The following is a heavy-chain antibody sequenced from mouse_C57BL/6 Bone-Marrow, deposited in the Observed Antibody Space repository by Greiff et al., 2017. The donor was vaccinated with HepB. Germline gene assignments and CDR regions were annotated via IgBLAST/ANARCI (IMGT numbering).Heavy chain of an antibody. Sequence: QVQLQQSGSELRSPGSSVKLSCKDFDSEVFPIAYMSWVRQKPGHGFEWIGGILPSIGRTIYGEKFEDKATLDADTLSNTAYLELNSLTSEDSAIYYCARTREFLPYGWFAYWGQGTLVTVSA. J-gene: IGHJ3*01. V-gene: IGHV15-2*01. CDR1: DSEVFPIAY. D-gene: IGHD1-1*01. CDR3: ARTREFLPYGWFAY. CDR2: ILPSIGRT.